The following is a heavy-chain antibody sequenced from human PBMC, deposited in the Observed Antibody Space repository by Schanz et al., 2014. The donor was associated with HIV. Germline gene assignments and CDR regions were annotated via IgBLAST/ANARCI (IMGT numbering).Heavy chain of an antibody. CDR2: IYAGGTT. Sequence: EVQLVESGGGLVKPGGSLRLSCAASGFTFSDYYMSWIRQAPGKGLEWVSSIYAGGTTFYADSVKGRFTISRDNSKNTLYLQMNSLRAEDTAVYYCANEEVPNDYWGQGTLVTVSS. CDR1: GFTFSDYY. CDR3: ANEEVPNDY. J-gene: IGHJ4*02. V-gene: IGHV3-66*02.